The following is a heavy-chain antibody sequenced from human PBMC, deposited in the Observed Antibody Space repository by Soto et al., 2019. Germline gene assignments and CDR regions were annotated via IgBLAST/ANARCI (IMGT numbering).Heavy chain of an antibody. Sequence: EVQLVESGGGLVKPGGSLRLSCAASGFTFNNAWMNRVRQAPGKGLEWAGHIKSKTDGGTTDYAAPVKGRFTISRDDSKNTLYLQMDRLKTEDTAVYYCTTAYYAFWSGYAFDYWGQGTLVTVSS. CDR1: GFTFNNAW. CDR3: TTAYYAFWSGYAFDY. CDR2: IKSKTDGGTT. V-gene: IGHV3-15*07. J-gene: IGHJ4*02. D-gene: IGHD3-3*01.